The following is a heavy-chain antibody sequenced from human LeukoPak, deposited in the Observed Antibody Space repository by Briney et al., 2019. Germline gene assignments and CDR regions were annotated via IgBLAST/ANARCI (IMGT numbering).Heavy chain of an antibody. CDR1: GFTFSSYG. J-gene: IGHJ3*02. CDR3: AGVPITMMGGSAFDI. D-gene: IGHD3-22*01. Sequence: PGRSLRLSCAASGFTFSSYGMHWVRQAPGKGLEWVAVIWYDGSNKYYADSVKGRFTISRDNSKNTLYLQMNSLRDEDTAVYYCAGVPITMMGGSAFDIWGQGTMVTVSS. V-gene: IGHV3-33*01. CDR2: IWYDGSNK.